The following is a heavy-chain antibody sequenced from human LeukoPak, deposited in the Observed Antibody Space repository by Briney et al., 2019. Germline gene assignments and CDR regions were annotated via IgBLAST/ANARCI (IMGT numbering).Heavy chain of an antibody. CDR1: GFTFSSYG. CDR2: IWYDGSNK. CDR3: AREEDGSSWPSYFDY. D-gene: IGHD6-13*01. V-gene: IGHV3-33*01. J-gene: IGHJ4*02. Sequence: PGGSLRLSCAVSGFTFSSYGMHWVRQAPGKGLEWVAVIWYDGSNKYYADSVKGRFTISRDNSKNTLYLQMNSLRAEDTAVYYCAREEDGSSWPSYFDYWGQGTLVTVSS.